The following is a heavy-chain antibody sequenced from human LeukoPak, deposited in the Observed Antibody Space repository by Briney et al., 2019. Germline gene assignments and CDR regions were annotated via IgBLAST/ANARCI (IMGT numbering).Heavy chain of an antibody. J-gene: IGHJ4*02. D-gene: IGHD4-17*01. CDR1: GFTFSDYY. Sequence: GGSLRLSCAASGFTFSDYYMSWIRQAPGKGLEWVSYISSSGSTIYYADSVKGRFTISRDNAKNSLYLQMNSLRAEDTAVYYCARDSQVDYGVYPHFDYWGQGTLVTVSS. V-gene: IGHV3-11*01. CDR3: ARDSQVDYGVYPHFDY. CDR2: ISSSGSTI.